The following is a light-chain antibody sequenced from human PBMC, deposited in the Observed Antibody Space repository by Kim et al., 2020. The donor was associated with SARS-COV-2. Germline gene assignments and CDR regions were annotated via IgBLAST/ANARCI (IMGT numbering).Light chain of an antibody. CDR1: QRISSW. CDR2: KAS. CDR3: QQYNSYWYS. V-gene: IGKV1-5*03. J-gene: IGKJ2*03. Sequence: AAVGDRVTITCRASQRISSWLAWYQQKPGKAPKLLIYKASSLESGVPSRFSGSGSGTEFTLTISSLQPDDFATYYCQQYNSYWYSFGQGTKLEI.